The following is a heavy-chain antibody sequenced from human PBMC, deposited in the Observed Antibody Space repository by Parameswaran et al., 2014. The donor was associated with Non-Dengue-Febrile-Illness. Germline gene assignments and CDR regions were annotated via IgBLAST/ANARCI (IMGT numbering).Heavy chain of an antibody. CDR3: ATQRWDYYMDV. D-gene: IGHD6-13*01. Sequence: VRQAPGKGLEWIGYIYYSGSTYYNPSLKSRVTISVDTSKNQFSLKLSSVTAADTAVYYCATQRWDYYMDVWGKGTTVTVSS. V-gene: IGHV4-31*02. J-gene: IGHJ6*03. CDR2: IYYSGST.